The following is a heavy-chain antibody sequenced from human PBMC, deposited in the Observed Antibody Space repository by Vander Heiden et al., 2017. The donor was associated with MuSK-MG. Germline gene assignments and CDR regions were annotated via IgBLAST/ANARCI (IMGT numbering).Heavy chain of an antibody. CDR3: ARTPLIAAADGVYYFDY. CDR1: GYTFTSSG. D-gene: IGHD6-13*01. J-gene: IGHJ4*02. CDR2: ISAYNGNT. V-gene: IGHV1-18*01. Sequence: QVQLVQSGAEVKKPGASVKVSCKASGYTFTSSGISWVRQAPGQGLEWMGWISAYNGNTNYAQKLQGRVTMTTDTSTSTAYMEMRSLRSAETAVYYCARTPLIAAADGVYYFDYWGQGTMVTVFS.